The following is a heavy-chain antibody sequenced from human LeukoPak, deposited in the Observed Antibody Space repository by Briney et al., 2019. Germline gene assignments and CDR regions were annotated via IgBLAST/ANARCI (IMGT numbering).Heavy chain of an antibody. Sequence: SETLSLTCAVYGGSFSGYYWSWIRQPPGKGLEWIGSIYHSGSTYYNPSLKSRVTISVDTSKNQFSLKLSSVTAADTAVYYCARYRKTAYYYYYYMDVWGKGTTVTVSS. J-gene: IGHJ6*03. D-gene: IGHD1-1*01. CDR1: GGSFSGYY. V-gene: IGHV4-34*01. CDR3: ARYRKTAYYYYYYMDV. CDR2: IYHSGST.